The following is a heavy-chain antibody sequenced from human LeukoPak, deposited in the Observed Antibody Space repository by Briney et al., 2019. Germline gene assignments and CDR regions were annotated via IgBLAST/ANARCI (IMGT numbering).Heavy chain of an antibody. J-gene: IGHJ6*04. V-gene: IGHV3-30*04. CDR1: GFTFSSYA. Sequence: PGRSLTLSCAASGFTFSSYALHWVRQAPGKGLEWVAVISYDGSNKYYADSVKGRFTISRDNSKNTLYLQMNSLRAEDTAVYYCARDGERGYSYGYTIGVWGKGTTVTVSS. CDR3: ARDGERGYSYGYTIGV. CDR2: ISYDGSNK. D-gene: IGHD5-18*01.